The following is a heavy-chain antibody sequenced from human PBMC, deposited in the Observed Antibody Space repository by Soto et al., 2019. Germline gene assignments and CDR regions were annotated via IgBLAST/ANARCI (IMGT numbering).Heavy chain of an antibody. CDR2: IKQDGSEK. Sequence: GGSLRLSCAASGFTFSSYWMSWVRQAPGKGLEWVANIKQDGSEKYYVDSVKGRFTISRDNAKNSLYLQMNSLRVEDTAVYYCARVPVAGATTYYYYGMDVWGQGTTVTVSS. J-gene: IGHJ6*02. CDR1: GFTFSSYW. CDR3: ARVPVAGATTYYYYGMDV. V-gene: IGHV3-7*01. D-gene: IGHD1-26*01.